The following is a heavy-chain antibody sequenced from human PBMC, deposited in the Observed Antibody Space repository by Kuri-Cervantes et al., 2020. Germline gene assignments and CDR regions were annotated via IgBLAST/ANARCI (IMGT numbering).Heavy chain of an antibody. Sequence: GGSLRLSCVASGFTVSSNYMSWVRQGPGKGLEWVSVIYSGGSTYYADSVKGRFTISRDNSKNTLYLQMNSLRAEDTAVYYCAKDTYYHDSSGYYVFEYWGQGTLVTVSS. CDR3: AKDTYYHDSSGYYVFEY. CDR1: GFTVSSNY. D-gene: IGHD3-22*01. V-gene: IGHV3-53*05. CDR2: IYSGGST. J-gene: IGHJ4*02.